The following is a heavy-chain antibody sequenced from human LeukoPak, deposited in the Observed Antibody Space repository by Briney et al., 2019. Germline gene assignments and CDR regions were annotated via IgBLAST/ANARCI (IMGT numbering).Heavy chain of an antibody. CDR1: GFTFSSYA. V-gene: IGHV3-23*01. CDR3: AKCHFPTEWLLHNYYYMDV. Sequence: PGGSLRLSCAASGFTFSSYAMSWVRQAPGKGLEWVSAISGSGGSTYYADSVKGRFTISRDNSKNTLYLQMNSLRAEDTAVYYCAKCHFPTEWLLHNYYYMDVWGKGTTVTVFS. J-gene: IGHJ6*03. D-gene: IGHD3-3*01. CDR2: ISGSGGST.